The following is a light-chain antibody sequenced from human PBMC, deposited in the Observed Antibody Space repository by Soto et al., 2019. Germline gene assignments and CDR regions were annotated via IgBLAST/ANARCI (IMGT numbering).Light chain of an antibody. CDR3: QQRSIWPWT. CDR2: GAS. J-gene: IGKJ1*01. Sequence: EVVLTQSPATLSVSPGARATLSCRASMPFSTNLAWYQQKPGQAPRLLIYGASSRATGIPARFSGSGSGTDFTLTISSLEPEDFAVYYCQQRSIWPWTFGQGTKVDIK. CDR1: MPFSTN. V-gene: IGKV3-11*01.